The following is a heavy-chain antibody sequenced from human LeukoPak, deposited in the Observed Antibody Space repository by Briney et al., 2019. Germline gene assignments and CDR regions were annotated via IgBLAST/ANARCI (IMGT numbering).Heavy chain of an antibody. CDR1: GFSFSSYA. CDR3: ARTRDLYGEDFDY. V-gene: IGHV3-30*04. Sequence: GRSLRLSCAASGFSFSSYAMHWVRQAPGKGLEWVAVISYDGRNEYYADSVKGRFTISRDISKNTVYLQMNSLRAEDTAVHYCARTRDLYGEDFDYWGQGTLVTVSS. D-gene: IGHD4-17*01. CDR2: ISYDGRNE. J-gene: IGHJ4*02.